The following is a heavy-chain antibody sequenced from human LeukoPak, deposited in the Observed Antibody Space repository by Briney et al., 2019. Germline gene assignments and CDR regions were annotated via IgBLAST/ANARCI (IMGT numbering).Heavy chain of an antibody. CDR2: ISGTGGST. CDR3: AKDVIAAAWDY. V-gene: IGHV3-23*01. CDR1: GFTFITYA. Sequence: PGGSLRLSCAASGFTFITYAMTWVRQAPGKGLEWVSAISGTGGSTYYADSVRGRFTISRDNSKNTLYLQMNSLRAEDTAVYYCAKDVIAAAWDYWGQGTLVTVSS. D-gene: IGHD6-13*01. J-gene: IGHJ4*02.